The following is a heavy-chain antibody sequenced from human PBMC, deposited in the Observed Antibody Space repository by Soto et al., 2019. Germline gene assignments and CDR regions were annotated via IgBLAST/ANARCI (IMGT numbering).Heavy chain of an antibody. CDR2: INPNSGGT. V-gene: IGHV1-2*04. CDR1: GYTFTGYY. CDR3: ARDSGYDSKYFDY. Sequence: ASVKVSCKASGYTFTGYYMHWVRQAPGQGLEWMGWINPNSGGTNYAQKFQGWVTMTRDTSKNQFSLRLSSVTAADTAVYYCARDSGYDSKYFDYWGQGTLVTVSS. D-gene: IGHD5-12*01. J-gene: IGHJ4*02.